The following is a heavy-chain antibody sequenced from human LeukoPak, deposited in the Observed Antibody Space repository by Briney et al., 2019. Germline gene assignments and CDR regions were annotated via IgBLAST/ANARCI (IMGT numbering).Heavy chain of an antibody. CDR3: ARANNIVVVTAPKNNWFDP. Sequence: SETPSLTCAVYGGSFSGYYWSWIRQPPGKGLEWIGEINHSGSTNYNPSLKSRVTISVDTSKNQFSLKLSSVTAADTAVYYCARANNIVVVTAPKNNWFDPWGQGTLVTVSS. CDR1: GGSFSGYY. V-gene: IGHV4-34*01. CDR2: INHSGST. D-gene: IGHD2-21*02. J-gene: IGHJ5*02.